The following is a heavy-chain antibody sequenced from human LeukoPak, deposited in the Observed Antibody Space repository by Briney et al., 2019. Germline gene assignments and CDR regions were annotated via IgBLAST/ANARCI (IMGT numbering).Heavy chain of an antibody. CDR1: GFTFSSYG. V-gene: IGHV3-30*02. J-gene: IGHJ4*02. CDR3: AKDDFIAAAGTGDY. Sequence: GGSLRLSCAASGFTFSSYGMHWVRQAPGKGLEWVAFIRYDGSNKYYAGSVKGRFTISRDNSKNTLYLQMNSLRAEDTAVYYCAKDDFIAAAGTGDYWGQGTLVTVSS. D-gene: IGHD6-13*01. CDR2: IRYDGSNK.